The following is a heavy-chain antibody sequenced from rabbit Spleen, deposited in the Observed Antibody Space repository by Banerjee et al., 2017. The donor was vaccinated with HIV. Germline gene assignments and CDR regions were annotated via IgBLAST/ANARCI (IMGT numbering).Heavy chain of an antibody. V-gene: IGHV1S45*01. J-gene: IGHJ4*01. Sequence: EESGGGLVKPEGSLTLTCTASGFSFSDIHWISWVRQAPGKGLEWIAYIYTAGGSTYYASWAKGRFTISKTSSTVTLQMTSLTAADTATYFCARGVVTSGWNNDLWGPGTLVTVS. D-gene: IGHD1-1*01. CDR3: ARGVVTSGWNNDL. CDR2: IYTAGGST. CDR1: GFSFSDIHW.